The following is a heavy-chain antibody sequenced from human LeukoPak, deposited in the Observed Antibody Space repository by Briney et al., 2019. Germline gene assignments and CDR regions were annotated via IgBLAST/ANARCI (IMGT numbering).Heavy chain of an antibody. D-gene: IGHD3-10*01. CDR2: INHSGST. CDR1: GGSFSDFY. V-gene: IGHV4-34*01. CDR3: ARHHFGSGSWLFDL. Sequence: SETLSLTCAVYGGSFSDFYWSWIRQPPGKGLEWIGEINHSGSTNYNPSLKSRVTISRDTSKSQFSLKLSSVTAADTAVYYCARHHFGSGSWLFDLWGQGILVTVSS. J-gene: IGHJ5*02.